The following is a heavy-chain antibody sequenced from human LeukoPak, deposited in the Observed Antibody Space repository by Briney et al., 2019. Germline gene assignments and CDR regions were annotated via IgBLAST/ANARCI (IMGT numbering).Heavy chain of an antibody. D-gene: IGHD2-21*01. CDR1: GGSFSGYY. J-gene: IGHJ5*02. CDR3: ARGPGLSRLFIRWFDP. CDR2: INHSGST. Sequence: PSETLSLTCAVYGGSFSGYYWSWIRQPPGKGLEWIGEINHSGSTNYNPSLKSRVTISVDTSKNQFSLKLSSVTAADTAVYYCARGPGLSRLFIRWFDPWGQGTLVTVSS. V-gene: IGHV4-34*01.